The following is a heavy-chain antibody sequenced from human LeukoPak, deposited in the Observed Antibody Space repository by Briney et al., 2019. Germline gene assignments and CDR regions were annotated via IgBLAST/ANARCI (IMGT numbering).Heavy chain of an antibody. J-gene: IGHJ4*02. CDR3: ASVEQAY. Sequence: SETLSLTCTVPGASISSYYWSWIRQPPGKGLEWIGYIYYSGSTNYNPSLKSRVTISVDTSKNQFSLKLSSVTAADTAVYYCASVEQAYWGLGTLVTVSS. CDR1: GASISSYY. V-gene: IGHV4-59*08. D-gene: IGHD6-13*01. CDR2: IYYSGST.